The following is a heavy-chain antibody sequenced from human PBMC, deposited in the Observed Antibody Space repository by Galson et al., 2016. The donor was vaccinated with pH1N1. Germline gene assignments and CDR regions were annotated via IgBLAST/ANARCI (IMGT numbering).Heavy chain of an antibody. CDR3: ARAGNCDGDSCYGNGLDV. D-gene: IGHD2-21*01. J-gene: IGHJ6*02. CDR2: INVDTGNT. Sequence: SVKVSCKASGYTFTSNGISWVRQAPGQGLEWMGWINVDTGNTVHAQKLQDRVTMTTDTSTKTAYMELRSLKSDDTAVYYCARAGNCDGDSCYGNGLDVWGQGTTVTVSS. CDR1: GYTFTSNG. V-gene: IGHV1-18*01.